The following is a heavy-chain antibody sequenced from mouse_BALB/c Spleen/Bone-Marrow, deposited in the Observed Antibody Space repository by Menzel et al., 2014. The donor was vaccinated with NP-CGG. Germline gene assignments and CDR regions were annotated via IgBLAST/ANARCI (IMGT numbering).Heavy chain of an antibody. Sequence: EVQLQESGGGLVQPGGSLKLSCAASGFDFRRYWMSWVRQAPGKGLEWIGEINPESSTINYTPSLKYKFITSRDNAKNTLYLQMSKVRSEDTALYYCARLGYYGYFVDWGQGTTLTVSS. V-gene: IGHV4-1*02. CDR1: GFDFRRYW. CDR2: INPESSTI. D-gene: IGHD2-3*01. CDR3: ARLGYYGYFVD. J-gene: IGHJ2*01.